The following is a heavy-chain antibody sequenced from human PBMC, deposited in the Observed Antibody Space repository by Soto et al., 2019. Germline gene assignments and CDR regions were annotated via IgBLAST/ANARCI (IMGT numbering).Heavy chain of an antibody. D-gene: IGHD1-26*01. V-gene: IGHV4-59*02. CDR3: AREYGTYSGSPFDS. CDR2: VYPSGTS. J-gene: IGHJ4*02. CDR1: GASVNSHY. Sequence: SETLSLTCVVSGASVNSHYWHWIRQPPGQGLEWVGSVYPSGTSNYNPSLKSRLTISLDTSKNQFSLTLNSVTAADTAVYFCAREYGTYSGSPFDSWGQGTLVTVSS.